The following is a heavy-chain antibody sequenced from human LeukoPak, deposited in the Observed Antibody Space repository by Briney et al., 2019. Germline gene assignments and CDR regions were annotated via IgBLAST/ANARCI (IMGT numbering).Heavy chain of an antibody. V-gene: IGHV1-18*01. CDR1: GYTFTYYG. D-gene: IGHD5-18*01. Sequence: ASVKVSCTGSGYTFTYYGINWVRLPPGQGLEWMGWVSGYNGNTRYAQNFQGRLTLTTDTSTNIAYMELMRLRSDDTAVYYCAREVDSAMVNAFDFWGQGTLVTVSS. J-gene: IGHJ3*01. CDR3: AREVDSAMVNAFDF. CDR2: VSGYNGNT.